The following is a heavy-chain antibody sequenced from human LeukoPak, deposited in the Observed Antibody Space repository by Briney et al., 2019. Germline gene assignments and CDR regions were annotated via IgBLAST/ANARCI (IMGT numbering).Heavy chain of an antibody. Sequence: PGMSLRLSCAASGVTLSPYGMHWVRQAPGKGLGWVAVISYEGGTQHYADSVKGRFIISRDNPRNTLYLQMNILRTEDTAVYYCAKEGTPQVSTWYDLWGQGTQVIVSS. CDR3: AKEGTPQVSTWYDL. J-gene: IGHJ5*02. CDR1: GVTLSPYG. CDR2: ISYEGGTQ. D-gene: IGHD3-10*01. V-gene: IGHV3-30*18.